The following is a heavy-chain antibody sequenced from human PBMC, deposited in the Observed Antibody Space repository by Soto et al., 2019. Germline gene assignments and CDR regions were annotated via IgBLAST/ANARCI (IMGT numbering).Heavy chain of an antibody. CDR3: ARVEYSSSRDYYYYMDV. Sequence: GESLKISCAASGFTFSSYAMHWVRQAPGKGLEYVSAISSNGGSTYYANSVKGRFTISRDNSKNTLYLQMGSLRAEDMAVYYCARVEYSSSRDYYYYMDVWGKGTTVTVSS. J-gene: IGHJ6*03. V-gene: IGHV3-64*01. D-gene: IGHD6-6*01. CDR1: GFTFSSYA. CDR2: ISSNGGST.